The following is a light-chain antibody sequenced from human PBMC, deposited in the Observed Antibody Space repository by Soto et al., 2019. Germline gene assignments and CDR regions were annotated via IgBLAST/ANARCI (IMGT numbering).Light chain of an antibody. CDR3: QQYDSDSST. J-gene: IGKJ2*01. CDR2: EAS. CDR1: QSINNW. V-gene: IGKV1-5*03. Sequence: DIQMTQSPSTLSASVGDRVTITCRASQSINNWLAWYQQKPGKAPKLLIYEASSFLSGVPSRFSGSGSGTEFTLTISSLQPDDFADYYCQQYDSDSSTFGQGTKLDI.